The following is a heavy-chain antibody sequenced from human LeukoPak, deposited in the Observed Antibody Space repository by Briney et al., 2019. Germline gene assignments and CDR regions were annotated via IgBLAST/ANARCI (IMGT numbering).Heavy chain of an antibody. CDR2: ISSDGRTT. CDR3: ARGQTTPPDYFDY. V-gene: IGHV3-64*01. CDR1: GFTFTSYA. D-gene: IGHD1/OR15-1a*01. Sequence: GGSLRLSCAASGFTFTSYAIHWVRQAPGKGLEYLSAISSDGRTTFYANSVKGRFIISRDNSKNTVYLQMDSLGVEDMAVYYCARGQTTPPDYFDYWGQGTLVTVSS. J-gene: IGHJ4*02.